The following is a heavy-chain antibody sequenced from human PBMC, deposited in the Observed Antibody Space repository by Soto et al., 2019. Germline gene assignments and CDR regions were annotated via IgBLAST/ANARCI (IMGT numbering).Heavy chain of an antibody. V-gene: IGHV3-21*01. CDR3: ARVANIKVGGIKNYYFDS. D-gene: IGHD3-10*01. J-gene: IGHJ4*02. CDR1: GFNSGSYG. CDR2: ISAVSTYI. Sequence: PGGSLRLSCVASGFNSGSYGMYWVRQAPGKRLEWVSSISAVSTYIYYGDSVKGRFTISRDNAKNSMFLQMDSLTVEDTAVYYCARVANIKVGGIKNYYFDSWGQGIPVTVSS.